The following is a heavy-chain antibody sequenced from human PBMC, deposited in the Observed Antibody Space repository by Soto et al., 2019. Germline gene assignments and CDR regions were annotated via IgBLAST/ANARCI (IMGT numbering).Heavy chain of an antibody. Sequence: SVKVSCKASGGTFSSYAISWVRQAPGQGLEWMGGIIPIFGTANYAQKFQGRVTITRDTSASTAYMELSSLRSEDTAVYYCARVKLSLWFGELLLDYWGQGTLVTVSS. CDR3: ARVKLSLWFGELLLDY. D-gene: IGHD3-10*01. CDR2: IIPIFGTA. V-gene: IGHV1-69*05. CDR1: GGTFSSYA. J-gene: IGHJ4*02.